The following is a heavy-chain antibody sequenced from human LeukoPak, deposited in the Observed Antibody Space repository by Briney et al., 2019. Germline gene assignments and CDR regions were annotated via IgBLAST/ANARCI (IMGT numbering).Heavy chain of an antibody. CDR1: GGSFSGYY. V-gene: IGHV4-34*01. J-gene: IGHJ3*02. CDR2: INHSGST. Sequence: SETLSLTCAVYGGSFSGYYWSWIRQPPGEGLEWIGEINHSGSTNYNPSLKSRVTISVDTSKNQFSLKLSSVTAADTAVYYCARGGELWFGELFDAFDIWGQGTMVTVSS. D-gene: IGHD3-10*01. CDR3: ARGGELWFGELFDAFDI.